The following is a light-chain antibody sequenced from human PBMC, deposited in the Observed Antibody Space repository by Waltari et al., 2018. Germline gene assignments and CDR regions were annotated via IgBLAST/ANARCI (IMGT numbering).Light chain of an antibody. CDR1: SLRSYY. J-gene: IGLJ2*01. CDR3: NSRDSSGNHLV. Sequence: SSELTQAPAVSVALGQTVRITCQGDSLRSYYAGWYQQKPGQAPVLVIYGKNNRPSGIPDRFSGSSSGNTASLTITGAQAEDEADYYCNSRDSSGNHLVFGGGTKLTVL. V-gene: IGLV3-19*01. CDR2: GKN.